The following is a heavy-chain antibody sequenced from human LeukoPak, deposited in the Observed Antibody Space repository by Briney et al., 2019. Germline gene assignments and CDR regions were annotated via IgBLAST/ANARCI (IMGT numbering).Heavy chain of an antibody. Sequence: SETLSLTCSVSGGSLKSNYWAWIRQPAGKGLGWIGRVSTTGSPNYNGFLKSRLTMSVDTSKNQFSLKLSSVTAADTAVYYCAREAGISSVRPLDYWGQGTLVTVSS. CDR2: VSTTGSP. J-gene: IGHJ4*02. D-gene: IGHD6-19*01. CDR3: AREAGISSVRPLDY. V-gene: IGHV4-4*07. CDR1: GGSLKSNY.